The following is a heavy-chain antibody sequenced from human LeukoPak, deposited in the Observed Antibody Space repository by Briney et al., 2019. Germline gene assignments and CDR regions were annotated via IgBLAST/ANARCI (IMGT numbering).Heavy chain of an antibody. V-gene: IGHV1-2*02. CDR3: ARDQHHYDSSGYYGSDY. Sequence: ASVKVSCKASGYTFTGYYMHWVRQAPGQGLEWMGWINPNSGGTNYAQKFQGRVTMTRDTSISTAYMELSRLRSDDTAVYYCARDQHHYDSSGYYGSDYWGQGTLVTVSS. CDR2: INPNSGGT. CDR1: GYTFTGYY. J-gene: IGHJ4*02. D-gene: IGHD3-22*01.